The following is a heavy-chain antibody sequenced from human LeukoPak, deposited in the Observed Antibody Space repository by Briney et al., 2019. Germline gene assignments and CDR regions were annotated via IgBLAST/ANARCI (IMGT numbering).Heavy chain of an antibody. CDR2: ISTHGDST. CDR3: VKESTTSWLFDY. V-gene: IGHV3-64D*06. J-gene: IGHJ4*02. CDR1: GFTFSSYA. Sequence: GGSLRLSCSASGFTFSSYAIHWVRQAPGKGLEYVSAISTHGDSTYYADSVKGRFTISRDNSKNTLYLQMSSLRVEDMAVYYCVKESTTSWLFDYWGQGTLVIVSS. D-gene: IGHD2-2*01.